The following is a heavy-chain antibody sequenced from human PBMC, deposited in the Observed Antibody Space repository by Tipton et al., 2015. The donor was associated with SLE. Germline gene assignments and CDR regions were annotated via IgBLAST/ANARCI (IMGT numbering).Heavy chain of an antibody. CDR3: AREGVTDYGLDV. Sequence: GSLRLSCAASGFTFSGYYMSWIRQAPGMGLEWISYISASGGTTHSADSVKGRFTISRDNADNSLYLQMNSLRDEDTAVYYCAREGVTDYGLDVWGQGTTVTVSS. CDR1: GFTFSGYY. V-gene: IGHV3-11*01. CDR2: ISASGGTT. J-gene: IGHJ6*02. D-gene: IGHD4-23*01.